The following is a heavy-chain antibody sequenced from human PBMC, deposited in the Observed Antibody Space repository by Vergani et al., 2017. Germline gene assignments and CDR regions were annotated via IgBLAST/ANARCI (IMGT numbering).Heavy chain of an antibody. CDR1: GFSFRTFS. V-gene: IGHV3-74*03. CDR2: ISPDGRTT. D-gene: IGHD6-19*01. CDR3: AKDGQGIAVAGELDY. J-gene: IGHJ4*02. Sequence: DVDLVESGGGFVQPGGSRRLSCAASGFSFRTFSMFWVRQPPGKGLAWVSKISPDGRTTEYADSVRGRFTISRDNANSMLYLQMNSLRAEDTAVYYCAKDGQGIAVAGELDYWGQGTLVTVSS.